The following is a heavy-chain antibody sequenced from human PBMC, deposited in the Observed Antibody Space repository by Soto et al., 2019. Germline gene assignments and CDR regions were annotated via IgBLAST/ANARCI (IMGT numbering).Heavy chain of an antibody. CDR2: IYYSGST. V-gene: IGHV4-61*01. D-gene: IGHD1-26*01. Sequence: SETLSLTCTVSGGSVSSCSYYWSWIRQPPGKGLEWIGYIYYSGSTNYNPSLKSRVTISVDTSKNQFSLRLSSVTAADTAVYYCARTTLVGATTVDYWGQGTLVTVSS. CDR3: ARTTLVGATTVDY. J-gene: IGHJ4*02. CDR1: GGSVSSCSYY.